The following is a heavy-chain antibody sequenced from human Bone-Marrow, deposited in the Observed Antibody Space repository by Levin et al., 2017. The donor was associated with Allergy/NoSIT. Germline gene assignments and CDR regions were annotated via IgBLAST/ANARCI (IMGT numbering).Heavy chain of an antibody. V-gene: IGHV3-53*01. CDR2: IYSGGST. Sequence: LSLTCAASGFTVSSNYMSWVRQAPGKGLEWVSVIYSGGSTYYADSVKGRFTISRDNSKNTLYLQMNSLRAEDTAVYYCARALDYDILGYYYYMDVWGKGTTVTVSS. CDR3: ARALDYDILGYYYYMDV. J-gene: IGHJ6*03. D-gene: IGHD3-9*01. CDR1: GFTVSSNY.